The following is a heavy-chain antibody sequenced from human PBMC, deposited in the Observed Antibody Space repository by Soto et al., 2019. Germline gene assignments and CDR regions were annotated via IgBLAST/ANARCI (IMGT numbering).Heavy chain of an antibody. D-gene: IGHD2-8*02. J-gene: IGHJ4*02. CDR3: ARDLSTGWHDY. CDR1: GYTFTNYG. CDR2: ISANNGNT. V-gene: IGHV1-18*01. Sequence: GASVKVSCKASGYTFTNYGISWVRQAPGQGLEWMGWISANNGNTNYAQKLQGRVTLTTDTSTSTAYMELTSLRSDDTAVYYCARDLSTGWHDYRGQGTLVTVRS.